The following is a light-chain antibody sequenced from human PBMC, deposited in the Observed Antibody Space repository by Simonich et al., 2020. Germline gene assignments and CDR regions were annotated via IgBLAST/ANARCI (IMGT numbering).Light chain of an antibody. CDR1: SSDVGGYNY. V-gene: IGLV2-14*01. CDR2: DVS. J-gene: IGLJ3*02. CDR3: SSYTSSSFWV. Sequence: QSALTQPASVSGSPGQSITISCTGTSSDVGGYNYVSWYQQPPGKAPKLMIYDVSKRPSGVSNRFSGSKSGNTASLTISGLQAEDEADYYCSSYTSSSFWVFGGGTKLTVL.